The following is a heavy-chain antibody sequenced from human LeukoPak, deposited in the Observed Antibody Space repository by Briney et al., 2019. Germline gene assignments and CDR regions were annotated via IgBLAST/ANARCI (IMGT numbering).Heavy chain of an antibody. CDR1: GGPISSYY. CDR2: IYYSGST. Sequence: PSETLSLTCTVSGGPISSYYWSWIRQPPGKGLEWLGYIYYSGSTNYNPSLKSRVTISVDTSKNQFSLKLSSVTAADTAVYYCASMYSSSPNFDYWGQGTLVTVSS. CDR3: ASMYSSSPNFDY. V-gene: IGHV4-59*01. D-gene: IGHD6-6*01. J-gene: IGHJ4*02.